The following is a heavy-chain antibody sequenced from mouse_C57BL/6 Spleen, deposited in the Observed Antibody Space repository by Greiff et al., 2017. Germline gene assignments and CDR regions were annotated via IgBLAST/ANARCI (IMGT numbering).Heavy chain of an antibody. V-gene: IGHV1-15*01. CDR3: TSRARQAWFAY. J-gene: IGHJ3*01. Sequence: VQLQQSGAELVRPGASVTLSCKASGYTFTDYEMHWVKQTPVHGLEWIGAIDPETGGTAYNQKFKGKAILTADKSSSTAYMELRSLTSEDSAVYYCTSRARQAWFAYWGKGTLVTVSA. CDR1: GYTFTDYE. D-gene: IGHD1-2*01. CDR2: IDPETGGT.